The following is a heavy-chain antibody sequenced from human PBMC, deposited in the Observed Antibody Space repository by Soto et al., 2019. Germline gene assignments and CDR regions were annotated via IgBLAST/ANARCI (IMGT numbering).Heavy chain of an antibody. CDR1: GGSISSGGYY. V-gene: IGHV4-31*02. Sequence: PSETLSLTCTVSGGSISSGGYYWSWIRQHPGKGLEWIGYIYYSGSTYYNPSLKSRVTISVDTSKNQFSLKLSSVTAADTAVYYCARAEYYDILTGYYTLDPTKFDYWGQGTLVTVSS. D-gene: IGHD3-9*01. J-gene: IGHJ4*02. CDR3: ARAEYYDILTGYYTLDPTKFDY. CDR2: IYYSGST.